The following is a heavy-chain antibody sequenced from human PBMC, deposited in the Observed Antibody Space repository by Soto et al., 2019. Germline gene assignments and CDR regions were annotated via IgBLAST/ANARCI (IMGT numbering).Heavy chain of an antibody. CDR3: ARVSPAAGTLNY. CDR1: GFTVSSNY. J-gene: IGHJ4*02. D-gene: IGHD6-13*01. Sequence: GESLKISCAASGFTVSSNYMSWVRQAPGKGLEWVSVIYSGGSTYYADSVKGRFTISRHNSKNTLYLQMNSLRAEDTAVYYCARVSPAAGTLNYWGQGTLVTVSS. V-gene: IGHV3-53*04. CDR2: IYSGGST.